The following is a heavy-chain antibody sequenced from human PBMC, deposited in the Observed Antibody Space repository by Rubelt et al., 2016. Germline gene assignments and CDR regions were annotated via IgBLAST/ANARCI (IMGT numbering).Heavy chain of an antibody. Sequence: QVQLVQSGAEVKNPGASVRVPCKGSGYTFSSYGVTWVRQAPGHGLEWVGWISTYNGNTNYAQKLQGSVTMTTDTSTSTAYMELRSLSADDTAVYYCARDSVSLTGHPAEDYWGQGTLVTVSS. CDR3: ARDSVSLTGHPAEDY. CDR1: GYTFSSYG. D-gene: IGHD3-9*01. J-gene: IGHJ4*02. CDR2: ISTYNGNT. V-gene: IGHV1-18*01.